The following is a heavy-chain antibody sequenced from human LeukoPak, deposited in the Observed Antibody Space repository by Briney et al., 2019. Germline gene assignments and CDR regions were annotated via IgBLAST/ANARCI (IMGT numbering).Heavy chain of an antibody. CDR1: GYTFTGYY. CDR3: ARGDVDIVPTIDFDY. D-gene: IGHD5-12*01. CDR2: MNSNSGNA. Sequence: ASVKVSCKASGYTFTGYYIHWVRQAPGQGLEWMGWMNSNSGNANYIQKFQGRVTMTTDTSISTAYMELSSLTSDDTAVYYCARGDVDIVPTIDFDYWGQGTLVTVSS. J-gene: IGHJ4*02. V-gene: IGHV1-2*02.